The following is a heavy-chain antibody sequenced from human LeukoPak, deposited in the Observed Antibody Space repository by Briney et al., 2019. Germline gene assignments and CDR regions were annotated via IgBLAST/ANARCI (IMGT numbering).Heavy chain of an antibody. CDR2: IYYGGST. Sequence: SETLSLTCTVSGGSISSYYCSWIRQSPGKRLEWIGYIYYGGSTNYNPSLKSRVTISVDTSKNQFSLKLTSGTAADTAVYYCARGSPYYYDSSAYHWGQGTLVTVSS. CDR3: ARGSPYYYDSSAYH. V-gene: IGHV4-59*01. D-gene: IGHD3-22*01. CDR1: GGSISSYY. J-gene: IGHJ4*02.